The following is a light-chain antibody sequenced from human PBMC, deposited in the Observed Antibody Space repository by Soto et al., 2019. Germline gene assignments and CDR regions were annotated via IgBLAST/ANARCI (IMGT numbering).Light chain of an antibody. Sequence: DIQMTQSPSSLSASVGDRVTIACQASQTIYNYLNWYQYKPGKAPKVLIFDAASLETGAPSRFSGSGYGTDFSLTINSLQPEDVATYYCQHYDNLPLTFGGGTKVDIK. CDR1: QTIYNY. V-gene: IGKV1-33*01. CDR3: QHYDNLPLT. J-gene: IGKJ4*01. CDR2: DAA.